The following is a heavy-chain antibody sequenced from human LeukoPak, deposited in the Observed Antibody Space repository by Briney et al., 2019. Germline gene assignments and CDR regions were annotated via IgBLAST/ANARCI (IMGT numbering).Heavy chain of an antibody. V-gene: IGHV3-23*01. CDR2: ISGSGGST. D-gene: IGHD3-3*02. CDR3: ARVADHFHWYLDL. Sequence: GGSLRLSCAASGFTFSSYAMSWVRQAPGKGLEWVSAISGSGGSTYYADSVKGRFTISRDNSKNTLSLQMNDLRAEDTAVYYCARVADHFHWYLDLWGRGTLDTVSS. J-gene: IGHJ2*01. CDR1: GFTFSSYA.